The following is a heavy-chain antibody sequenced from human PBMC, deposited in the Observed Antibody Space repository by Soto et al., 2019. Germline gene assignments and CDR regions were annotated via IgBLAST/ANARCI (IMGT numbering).Heavy chain of an antibody. V-gene: IGHV5-51*01. CDR1: GYSFTSYW. Sequence: GESLKISCKGSGYSFTSYWIGWVRQMPGKGLEWMGIIYPGDSDTRYSPSFQGQVTISADKSISTAYLQWSSLKASDTAMYYCARLGYYGSGSYRNYYYYGMDVWGQATTVTVSS. CDR2: IYPGDSDT. CDR3: ARLGYYGSGSYRNYYYYGMDV. J-gene: IGHJ6*01. D-gene: IGHD3-10*01.